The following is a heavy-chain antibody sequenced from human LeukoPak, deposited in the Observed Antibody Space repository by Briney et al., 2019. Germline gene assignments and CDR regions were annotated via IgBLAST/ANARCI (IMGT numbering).Heavy chain of an antibody. CDR3: AGEGSDYNNPFDYYYYMGV. D-gene: IGHD4-11*01. Sequence: SETLSLTCAVYGGSFSGYYWSWIRQPPGKGLEWIGEINHSGSTNYNPSLTSRVTISVDTSKNQFSLKLSSVTAADTAVYYCAGEGSDYNNPFDYYYYMGVWGKGTTVTVSS. CDR2: INHSGST. V-gene: IGHV4-34*01. J-gene: IGHJ6*03. CDR1: GGSFSGYY.